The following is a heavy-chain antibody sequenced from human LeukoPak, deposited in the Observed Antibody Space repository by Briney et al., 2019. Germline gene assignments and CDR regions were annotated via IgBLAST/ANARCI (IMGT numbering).Heavy chain of an antibody. V-gene: IGHV3-48*01. J-gene: IGHJ4*02. Sequence: GGSLRLSCAASGFTFNTYTMNWVRQAPGKGLEWVSYISGSSGIIDYADSVRGRFTISRDNAKNTLYLQMNSLRAEDTAVYYCARDGAGWFGESYYFDYWGQGTLVTVSS. CDR2: ISGSSGII. CDR3: ARDGAGWFGESYYFDY. CDR1: GFTFNTYT. D-gene: IGHD3-10*01.